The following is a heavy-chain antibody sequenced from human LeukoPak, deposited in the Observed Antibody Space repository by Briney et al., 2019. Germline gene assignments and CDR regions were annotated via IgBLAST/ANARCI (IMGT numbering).Heavy chain of an antibody. V-gene: IGHV4-4*02. J-gene: IGHJ4*02. Sequence: PSGTLSLTCAVSGGSISSSNWWGWVRQPPGKGLEWIGEIYHSGSTNYNPSLKSRVTISVDKSKNQFSLKLSSVTAADTAVYYCARFPSTYYDSSGYYYGDYWGQGTLVTVSS. CDR3: ARFPSTYYDSSGYYYGDY. CDR2: IYHSGST. D-gene: IGHD3-22*01. CDR1: GGSISSSNW.